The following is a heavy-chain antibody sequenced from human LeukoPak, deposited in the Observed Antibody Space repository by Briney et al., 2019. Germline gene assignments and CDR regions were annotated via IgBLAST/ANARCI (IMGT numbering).Heavy chain of an antibody. Sequence: AASVKVSCKASGYTFTSYYMHWVRQAPGQGLEWMGWISAYNGNTNYAQKLQGRVTMTTDTSTSTAYMELRSLRSDDTAVYYCARLTSSWYQDWYFDLWGRGTLVTVSS. V-gene: IGHV1-18*04. D-gene: IGHD6-13*01. CDR1: GYTFTSYY. J-gene: IGHJ2*01. CDR3: ARLTSSWYQDWYFDL. CDR2: ISAYNGNT.